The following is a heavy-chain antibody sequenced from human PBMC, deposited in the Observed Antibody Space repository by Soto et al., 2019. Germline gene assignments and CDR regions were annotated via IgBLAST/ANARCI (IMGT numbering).Heavy chain of an antibody. Sequence: SETLSLTCTVSGGSITRSAYYWGWIRQPPGKGLEWIGNVFYSGSTYYSPSLKSRVTISVDTSKNQFSLNLTSVTAADTAVYYCARHWFSYKCMDVWGQGTTVTVSS. CDR2: VFYSGST. D-gene: IGHD3-10*01. CDR3: ARHWFSYKCMDV. J-gene: IGHJ6*02. CDR1: GGSITRSAYY. V-gene: IGHV4-39*01.